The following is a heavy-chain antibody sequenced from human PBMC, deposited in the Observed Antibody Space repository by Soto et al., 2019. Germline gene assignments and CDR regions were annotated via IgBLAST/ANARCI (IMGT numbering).Heavy chain of an antibody. CDR3: ARRSRYYCYGMDV. CDR2: IYPGDSYT. Sequence: PGESLKISCKGSGYSFTSYWIGWLRQMPGKGLEWMGIIYPGDSYTRYSPAFQGQVTISADKSISTAYLQWSSLKASDTAMYYCARRSRYYCYGMDVWGQGTTVTVSS. CDR1: GYSFTSYW. D-gene: IGHD6-6*01. J-gene: IGHJ6*02. V-gene: IGHV5-51*03.